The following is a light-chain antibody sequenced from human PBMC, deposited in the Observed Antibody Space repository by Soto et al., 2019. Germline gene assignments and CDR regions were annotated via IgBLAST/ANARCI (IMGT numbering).Light chain of an antibody. CDR3: HQYRASPWT. V-gene: IGKV3-20*01. CDR2: GVS. CDR1: QSVSSNY. J-gene: IGKJ1*01. Sequence: EIVLTHSPGTLSLCAWEMATLSCRASQSVSSNYFAWFQQRPGQAPRLLIYGVSTRATGTPDRFSASGSATEFTLNINRLEPEDFAVYYCHQYRASPWTFGQGTKVDIK.